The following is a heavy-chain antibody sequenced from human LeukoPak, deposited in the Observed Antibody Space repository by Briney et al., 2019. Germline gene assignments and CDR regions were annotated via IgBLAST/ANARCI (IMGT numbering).Heavy chain of an antibody. CDR2: IYYSGST. CDR1: GGSIGSYY. V-gene: IGHV4-59*01. Sequence: TSETLSLTCTVSGGSIGSYYWSWIRQPPGKGLEWIGYIYYSGSTNYNPSLKSRVTISIDTSKNQFSLKLSSVSAADTAVYYCAREGGPYRPLDYSGQGTLVTVSS. CDR3: AREGGPYRPLDY. J-gene: IGHJ4*02.